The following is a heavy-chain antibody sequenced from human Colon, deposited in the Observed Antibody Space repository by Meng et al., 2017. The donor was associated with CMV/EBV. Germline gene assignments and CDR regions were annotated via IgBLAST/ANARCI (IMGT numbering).Heavy chain of an antibody. D-gene: IGHD3-10*01. CDR2: IYSGGST. Sequence: GESLKISCAASGFTVSSNYMSWVRQAPGKGLEWVSVIYSGGSTYYADSVKGRFTISRDNSKNTLYLQMNSLRAEETAVYYCASSVTGRYWGQGTLVTVSS. V-gene: IGHV3-66*02. CDR3: ASSVTGRY. J-gene: IGHJ4*02. CDR1: GFTVSSNY.